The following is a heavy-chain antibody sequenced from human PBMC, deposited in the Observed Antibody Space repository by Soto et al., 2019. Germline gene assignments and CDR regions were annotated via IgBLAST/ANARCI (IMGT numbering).Heavy chain of an antibody. CDR1: GFSLSTSGMC. Sequence: SGPTLVNPTQTLTLTCTFSGFSLSTSGMCVSWIRQPPGKALEWLALIDWDDDKYYSTSLKTRLTISKDTSKNQVVLTMTNMDPVDTATYYCARILRPSSSWYSGYLGYDAFDIRGQGTMVTV. CDR2: IDWDDDK. J-gene: IGHJ3*02. D-gene: IGHD6-13*01. CDR3: ARILRPSSSWYSGYLGYDAFDI. V-gene: IGHV2-70*01.